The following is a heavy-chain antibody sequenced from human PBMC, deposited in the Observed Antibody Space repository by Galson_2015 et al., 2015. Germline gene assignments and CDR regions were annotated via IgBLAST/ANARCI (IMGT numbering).Heavy chain of an antibody. J-gene: IGHJ5*02. CDR3: ARGSHDYGGNALTWFDP. V-gene: IGHV1-69*13. CDR2: IIPIFGTA. CDR1: GGTFSSYA. D-gene: IGHD4-23*01. Sequence: SVKVSCKASGGTFSSYAISWVRQAPGQGLEWMGGIIPIFGTANYAQKFQGRVTITADESTSTAYMELSSLRSEDTAVYYCARGSHDYGGNALTWFDPWGQGTLVTVSS.